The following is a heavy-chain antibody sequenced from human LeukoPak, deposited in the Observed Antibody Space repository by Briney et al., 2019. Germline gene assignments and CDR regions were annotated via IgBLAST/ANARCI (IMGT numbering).Heavy chain of an antibody. D-gene: IGHD1-26*01. V-gene: IGHV3-11*04. J-gene: IGHJ4*02. CDR3: AKPSGSGVDY. CDR1: GFTFSDYY. Sequence: GGSLRLSCAASGFTFSDYYMSWIRQAPGKGLEWVSYISSSGSTIYYADSVKGRFTITRDNSKNTLYLQMNSLRLEDMALYYCAKPSGSGVDYWGRGTRVTVSS. CDR2: ISSSGSTI.